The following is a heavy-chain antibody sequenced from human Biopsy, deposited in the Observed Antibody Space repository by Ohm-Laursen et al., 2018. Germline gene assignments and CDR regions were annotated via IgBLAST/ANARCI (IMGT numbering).Heavy chain of an antibody. D-gene: IGHD5-18*01. CDR1: GFNFGDLG. V-gene: IGHV3-49*03. Sequence: SLRLSCSASGFNFGDLGMGWFRQVPGKGLECVSLIRSIGSGGTTEYAESVKGRFTASRDDSKSLTYLQMSSLKIEDTGIYYCTKWSGGYSYSSLWGRGTLVTVSP. CDR2: IRSIGSGGTT. J-gene: IGHJ4*02. CDR3: TKWSGGYSYSSL.